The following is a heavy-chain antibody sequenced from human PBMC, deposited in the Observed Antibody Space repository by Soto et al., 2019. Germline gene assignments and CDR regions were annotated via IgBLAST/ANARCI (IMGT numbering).Heavy chain of an antibody. CDR1: GGSISSYR. D-gene: IGHD1-7*01. V-gene: IGHV4-4*07. CDR2: LNTYGNT. Sequence: SETLSLTCTVSGGSISSYRWSWIRQPAGKGLEWIGRLNTYGNTHYNPSLKSRVTVSVDTSRNQFFLTLRSVTAADSAVYHCGRESGETWDYEASWGQGTLVT. J-gene: IGHJ5*02. CDR3: GRESGETWDYEAS.